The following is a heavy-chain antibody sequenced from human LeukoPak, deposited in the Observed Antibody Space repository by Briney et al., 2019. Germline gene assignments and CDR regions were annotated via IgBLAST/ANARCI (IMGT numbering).Heavy chain of an antibody. CDR1: GGSFSGYY. V-gene: IGHV4-34*01. J-gene: IGHJ3*02. CDR2: INHSGST. CDR3: ARHRSTYYYGSGSYSDI. Sequence: PSETLSLTCAVYGGSFSGYYWSWIRQPPGKGLEWIGEINHSGSTNYTPSLKSRVTISVDTSKNQFSLKLSSVTAADTAVYYCARHRSTYYYGSGSYSDIWGQGTMVTVSS. D-gene: IGHD3-10*01.